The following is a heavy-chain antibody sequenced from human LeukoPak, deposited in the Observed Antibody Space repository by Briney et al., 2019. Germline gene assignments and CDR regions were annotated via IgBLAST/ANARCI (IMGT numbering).Heavy chain of an antibody. CDR2: IYYSGST. Sequence: PSETLSLTCIVSGGSISSGGYYWSWIRQHPGKGLEWIGYIYYSGSTYYNPSLKSRVTISVDTSKNQFSLKLSSVTAADTAVYYCARGSAVRPFDYWGQGTLVTVSS. V-gene: IGHV4-31*03. J-gene: IGHJ4*02. D-gene: IGHD3-16*02. CDR3: ARGSAVRPFDY. CDR1: GGSISSGGYY.